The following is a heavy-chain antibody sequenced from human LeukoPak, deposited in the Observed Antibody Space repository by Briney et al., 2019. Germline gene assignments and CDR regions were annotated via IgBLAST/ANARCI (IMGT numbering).Heavy chain of an antibody. Sequence: PGGSLRLSCAASGFTFSSYAMSWVRQAPGKGLEWVSAISGSGGSTYYADSAKGRFTISRDNFKNTLYLQMNSLRAEDTAEYCCAKVEYNWNPGVSWGQGTLVTVSS. CDR2: ISGSGGST. V-gene: IGHV3-23*01. CDR1: GFTFSSYA. J-gene: IGHJ4*02. D-gene: IGHD1-20*01. CDR3: AKVEYNWNPGVS.